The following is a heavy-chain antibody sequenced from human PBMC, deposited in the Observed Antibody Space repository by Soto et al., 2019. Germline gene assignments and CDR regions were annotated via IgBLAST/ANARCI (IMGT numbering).Heavy chain of an antibody. CDR3: AKAPGYCRRGTCYWYFDL. CDR2: ISGSGGST. V-gene: IGHV3-23*01. D-gene: IGHD2-15*01. Sequence: PGGSLRLSXAASGFTFSSYAMTWVRQVPGKGLEWVSGISGSGGSTYYADSVNGRFSISRDNSKNTLFLQMSSLRAEDMAVYYCAKAPGYCRRGTCYWYFDLWGRGTLVTVSS. CDR1: GFTFSSYA. J-gene: IGHJ2*01.